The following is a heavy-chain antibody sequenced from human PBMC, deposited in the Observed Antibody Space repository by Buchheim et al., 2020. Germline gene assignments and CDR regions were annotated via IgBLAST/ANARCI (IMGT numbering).Heavy chain of an antibody. CDR3: PSGGYYYIWRGHGGAREV. CDR2: MNPNSGNT. Sequence: QVQLVQSGAEVKKPGASVKVSCKASGYTFTSYDINWVRQATGQGLEWMGWMNPNSGNTGYAQKFQGRVTMTRNTSISTAYMALRILSSDDTAVEYCPSGGYYYIWRGHGGAREVWGQGTT. J-gene: IGHJ6*02. D-gene: IGHD3-3*01. CDR1: GYTFTSYD. V-gene: IGHV1-8*01.